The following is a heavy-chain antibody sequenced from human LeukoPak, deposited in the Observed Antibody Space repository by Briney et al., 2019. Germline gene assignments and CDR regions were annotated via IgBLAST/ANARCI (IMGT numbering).Heavy chain of an antibody. V-gene: IGHV1-3*01. CDR2: INPDNGNA. CDR1: GYPFIGYV. D-gene: IGHD3-10*01. J-gene: IGHJ4*02. CDR3: ARDRGGTGDFDY. Sequence: ASVKVSCKASGYPFIGYVIHWVRQAPGQRLEWMGWINPDNGNAEYSQKFQGRVTITRDTSATTAYMELSSLRSEDMAVYYCARDRGGTGDFDYWGQGTLVTVSS.